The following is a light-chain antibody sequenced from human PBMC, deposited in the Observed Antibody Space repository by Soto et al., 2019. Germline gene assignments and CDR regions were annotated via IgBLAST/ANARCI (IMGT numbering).Light chain of an antibody. CDR3: QQYGSSPRT. Sequence: VLTQSPGTLSLSPGERATLSFSSSQSVSNNYLAWYQQKPGQAPRLLIYGASSSATGIQDRFAGSGSGTDFTLTISTLEPEDFAVYYCQQYGSSPRTLGQGTKV. V-gene: IGKV3-20*01. J-gene: IGKJ1*01. CDR1: QSVSNNY. CDR2: GAS.